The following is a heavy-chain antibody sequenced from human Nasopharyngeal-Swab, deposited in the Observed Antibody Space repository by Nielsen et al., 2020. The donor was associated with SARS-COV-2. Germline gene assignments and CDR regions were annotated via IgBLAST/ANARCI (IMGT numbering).Heavy chain of an antibody. CDR3: ARQAAAAPYGLFDP. D-gene: IGHD6-13*01. V-gene: IGHV5-10-1*01. CDR2: NDPSDSYT. J-gene: IGHJ5*02. Sequence: VRQMPGKGLGRMGRNDPSDSYTNYSPSFQGQVTISADKSISTAYLQWSSLKASDTAMYYCARQAAAAPYGLFDPWGQGTLVTVSS.